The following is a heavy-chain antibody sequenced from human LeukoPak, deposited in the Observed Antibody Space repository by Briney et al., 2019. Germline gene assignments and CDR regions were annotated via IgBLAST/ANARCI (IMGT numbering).Heavy chain of an antibody. V-gene: IGHV4-59*01. D-gene: IGHD2-8*02. CDR3: VRVALVPYGVFDP. Sequence: SETLSLTCTVSGGSISSYYWNWIRQPPGKGLEWIGYIYYSGSTNYNPSLKSRVTISVDTSKNQFSLKLSSVTAADTAVYYCVRVALVPYGVFDPWGRGTLVTVSS. J-gene: IGHJ2*01. CDR2: IYYSGST. CDR1: GGSISSYY.